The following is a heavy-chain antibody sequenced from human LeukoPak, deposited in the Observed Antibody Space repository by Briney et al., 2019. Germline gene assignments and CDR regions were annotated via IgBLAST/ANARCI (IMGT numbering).Heavy chain of an antibody. CDR3: ARDLHSYGY. Sequence: GGSLRLSCAAPGFTFSSYSMNWDRQAPGRGLEWVSYISSSSSTIYYADSVKGRFTISRDNAKNSLYLQMNSLRAEDTAVYYCARDLHSYGYWGQGTLVTVSS. J-gene: IGHJ4*02. D-gene: IGHD5-18*01. CDR1: GFTFSSYS. V-gene: IGHV3-48*01. CDR2: ISSSSSTI.